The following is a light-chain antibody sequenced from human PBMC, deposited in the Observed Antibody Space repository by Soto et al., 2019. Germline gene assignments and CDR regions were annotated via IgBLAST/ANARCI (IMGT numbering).Light chain of an antibody. J-gene: IGKJ1*01. Sequence: EIVLTQSPATLSLSPGERVTLSCRASQNVGTFLAWYQQKPGQAPRLLIYDASNRAPGIPDRFRGSGSGTDFTLTISSLEPEDFAVYYCQEGTDWPPGTFGRGTTVEVK. V-gene: IGKV3-11*01. CDR3: QEGTDWPPGT. CDR1: QNVGTF. CDR2: DAS.